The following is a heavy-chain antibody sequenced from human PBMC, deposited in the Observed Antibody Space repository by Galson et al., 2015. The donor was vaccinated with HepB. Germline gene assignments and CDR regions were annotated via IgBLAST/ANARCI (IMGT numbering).Heavy chain of an antibody. CDR2: ISGSGGST. V-gene: IGHV3-23*01. J-gene: IGHJ4*02. D-gene: IGHD3-3*01. Sequence: SLRLSCAASGVTFSSYAMSWVRQAPGKGLEWVSDISGSGGSTYYADSVKGRFTISRDNSKNTLYLQMNSLRAEDTAVYYCAKGGLEWLVVAKYYFDYWGQGTLVTVSS. CDR3: AKGGLEWLVVAKYYFDY. CDR1: GVTFSSYA.